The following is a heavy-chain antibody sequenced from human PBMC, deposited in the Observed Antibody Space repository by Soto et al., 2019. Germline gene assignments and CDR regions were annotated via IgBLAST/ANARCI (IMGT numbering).Heavy chain of an antibody. J-gene: IGHJ6*03. CDR2: INHSGST. D-gene: IGHD6-19*01. CDR3: GRGRAVPRHYYSYSLAF. V-gene: IGHV4-34*01. CDR1: GGSFSGYY. Sequence: SETLSLTCAVYGGSFSGYYWSWIRQPPGKGLEWIGEINHSGSTNYNPSLKSRVTISVDTSKNQFSLKLSSVTAADTAVYYCGRGRAVPRHYYSYSLAFWGKGTTVTVSS.